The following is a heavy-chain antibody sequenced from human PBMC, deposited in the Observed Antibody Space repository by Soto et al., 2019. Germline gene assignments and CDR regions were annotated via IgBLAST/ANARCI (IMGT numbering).Heavy chain of an antibody. V-gene: IGHV1-69*01. CDR2: IIPIPGTA. D-gene: IGHD2-2*01. J-gene: IGHJ6*04. CDR3: ARSQGSSTSLEIYYYYYYGMDV. CDR1: GGTFSSYA. Sequence: QVQLVQSGAEVKKPGSSVKVSCKASGGTFSSYAISWVRQAPGQGLEWMGGIIPIPGTANYAQKFQGRVTITADESTSTAYMELSSRRSEDTAVYYCARSQGSSTSLEIYYYYYYGMDVWGKGTTVTVSS.